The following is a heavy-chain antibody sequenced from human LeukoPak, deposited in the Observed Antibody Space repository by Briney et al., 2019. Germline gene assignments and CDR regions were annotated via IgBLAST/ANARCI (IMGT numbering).Heavy chain of an antibody. V-gene: IGHV4-4*07. J-gene: IGHJ4*02. CDR2: IYTSGST. D-gene: IGHD5-24*01. CDR3: ARSGRWLQPDY. CDR1: GGSISIYY. Sequence: SETLSLTCTVSGGSISIYYWSWIRQPAGKGLEWIGHIYTSGSTNYNPSLKSRVTMSIDTSKNQFSLTLSSVTAADTAVYYCARSGRWLQPDYWGQGTLVTVSS.